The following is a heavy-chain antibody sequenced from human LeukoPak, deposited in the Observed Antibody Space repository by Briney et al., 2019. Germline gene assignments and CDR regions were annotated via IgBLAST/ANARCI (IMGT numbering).Heavy chain of an antibody. J-gene: IGHJ4*02. CDR1: GGSISSYY. D-gene: IGHD3-22*01. CDR2: IYYSGST. Sequence: SETLSLTCTVSGGSISSYYWSWIRQPPGKGLEWIGYIYYSGSTNYNPSLKSRVTISVDTSKNQFSLKLSSVTAEDTAVYYCARVADYYDSSGYPFDYWGQGTLVTVSS. V-gene: IGHV4-59*01. CDR3: ARVADYYDSSGYPFDY.